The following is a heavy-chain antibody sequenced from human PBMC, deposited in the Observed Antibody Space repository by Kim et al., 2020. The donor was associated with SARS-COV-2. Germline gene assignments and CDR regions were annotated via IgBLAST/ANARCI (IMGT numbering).Heavy chain of an antibody. CDR3: ARGPYDYVWGSYRYTPFDY. D-gene: IGHD3-16*02. CDR2: IIPIFGTA. V-gene: IGHV1-69*13. CDR1: GGTFSSYA. J-gene: IGHJ4*02. Sequence: SVKVSCKASGGTFSSYAISWVRQAPGQGLEWMGGIIPIFGTANYAQKFQGRVTITADESTSTAYMELSSLRSEDTAVYYCARGPYDYVWGSYRYTPFDYWGQGTLVTVSS.